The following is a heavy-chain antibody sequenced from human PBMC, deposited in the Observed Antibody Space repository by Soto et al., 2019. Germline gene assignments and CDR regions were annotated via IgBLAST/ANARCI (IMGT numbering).Heavy chain of an antibody. CDR2: IIPIFGTA. CDR3: AREAPGYSGYDWGAFDI. D-gene: IGHD5-12*01. V-gene: IGHV1-69*06. CDR1: GGTFSSYA. J-gene: IGHJ3*02. Sequence: SVKVSCKASGGTFSSYAISWVRQAPGQGLEWMGGIIPIFGTADYAQKFQGRVTITADKSTSTAYMELSSLRSEDTAVYYCAREAPGYSGYDWGAFDIWGQGTMVTVSS.